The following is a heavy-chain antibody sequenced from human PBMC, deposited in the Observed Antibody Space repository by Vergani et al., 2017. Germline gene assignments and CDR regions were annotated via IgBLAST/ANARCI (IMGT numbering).Heavy chain of an antibody. Sequence: VQLVESGGGLVQPGGSLRLSCAASGFTVSSNYMSWVRQAPGKGLEWVAVISYDGSNKYYADSVKGRFTISRDNSKNTLYLQMNSLRAEDTAVYYCTVGATRGYYYYGMDVWGQGTTVTVSS. CDR1: GFTVSSNY. CDR3: TVGATRGYYYYGMDV. J-gene: IGHJ6*02. D-gene: IGHD1-26*01. CDR2: ISYDGSNK. V-gene: IGHV3-30-3*01.